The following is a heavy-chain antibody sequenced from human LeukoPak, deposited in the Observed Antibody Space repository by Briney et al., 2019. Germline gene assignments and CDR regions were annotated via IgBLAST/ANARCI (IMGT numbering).Heavy chain of an antibody. J-gene: IGHJ6*03. CDR2: IRGSGGST. Sequence: GGSLRLSCAASGFTFSSYAMSWVRQAPGKGLEWVSAIRGSGGSTYYADSVKGRFTISRDNSKNALYLQMNSLRAEDTAVYYCAKVALGEVNYYMDVWGKGTTVTVSS. CDR1: GFTFSSYA. CDR3: AKVALGEVNYYMDV. V-gene: IGHV3-23*01. D-gene: IGHD4-23*01.